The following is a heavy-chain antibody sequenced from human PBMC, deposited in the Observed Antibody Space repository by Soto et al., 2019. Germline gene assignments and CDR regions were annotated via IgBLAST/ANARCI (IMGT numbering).Heavy chain of an antibody. CDR1: GYTLTELS. CDR3: KMTTWSGYYMDV. Sequence: ASVKVSCKVSGYTLTELSMHWVRQAPGKGLEWMGGFDPEDGETIYAQKFQGRVTMTADKSTNTAYMELSSLRSEDTAVYYCKMTTWSGYYMDVWGKGTTVTVSS. V-gene: IGHV1-24*01. D-gene: IGHD4-17*01. J-gene: IGHJ6*03. CDR2: FDPEDGET.